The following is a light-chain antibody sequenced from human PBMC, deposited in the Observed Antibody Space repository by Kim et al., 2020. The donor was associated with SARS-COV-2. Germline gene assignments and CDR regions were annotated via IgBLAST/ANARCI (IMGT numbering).Light chain of an antibody. CDR3: QQYAGSPLSAT. Sequence: PGEGATRSCRASQAVNNYLAWYQQKPGQAPRLRIYGASSRATGIPARFSGSGSGTDFTLTISRLEPEDFAVFYCQQYAGSPLSATFGGGTKVEIK. CDR2: GAS. J-gene: IGKJ4*01. CDR1: QAVNNY. V-gene: IGKV3-20*01.